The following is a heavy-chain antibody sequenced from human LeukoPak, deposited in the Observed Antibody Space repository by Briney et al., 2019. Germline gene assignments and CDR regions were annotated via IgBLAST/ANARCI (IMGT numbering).Heavy chain of an antibody. D-gene: IGHD3-22*01. Sequence: GRSLRLSCAASGFTFGDYAMHWVRQAPGKGLEWVSCISWNSGSIGYADSVKGRFTISRDNAKNSLYLQMNSLRAEDMALYYCAKDSLRYYDSSGSTYYFDYWGQGTLVTVSS. CDR2: ISWNSGSI. CDR3: AKDSLRYYDSSGSTYYFDY. CDR1: GFTFGDYA. J-gene: IGHJ4*02. V-gene: IGHV3-9*03.